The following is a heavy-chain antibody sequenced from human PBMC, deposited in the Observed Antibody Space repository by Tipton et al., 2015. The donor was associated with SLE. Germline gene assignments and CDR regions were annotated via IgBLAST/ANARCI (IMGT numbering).Heavy chain of an antibody. CDR1: GGSFSGYY. J-gene: IGHJ4*02. CDR2: IYYSGSS. Sequence: TLSLTCAVYGGSFSGYYWSWIRQAPGKGLEWVGRIYYSGSSYYNPSLKSRVTISVDTSKNQFSLKLSSVTAADTAVYYCATQGYYDSSFDYWGQGTLVTVSS. D-gene: IGHD3-16*01. CDR3: ATQGYYDSSFDY. V-gene: IGHV4-34*01.